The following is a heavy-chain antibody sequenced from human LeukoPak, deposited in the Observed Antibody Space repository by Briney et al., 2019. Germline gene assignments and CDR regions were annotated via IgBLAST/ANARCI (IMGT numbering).Heavy chain of an antibody. CDR3: ARAYSSGWDDAFDI. CDR1: GYSISSGYY. D-gene: IGHD6-19*01. CDR2: IYYSGST. V-gene: IGHV4-38-2*02. J-gene: IGHJ3*02. Sequence: PSETLSLTCTVSGYSISSGYYWCCIRQPPGKELEWIRYIYYSGSTNYNPSLMSRVTISVDTSKNQFSLKLSSVTAADTAVYYCARAYSSGWDDAFDIWGQETTVTVSS.